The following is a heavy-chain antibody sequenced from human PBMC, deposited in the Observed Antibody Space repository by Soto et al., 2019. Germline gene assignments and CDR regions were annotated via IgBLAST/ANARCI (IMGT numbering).Heavy chain of an antibody. CDR3: ARGRGYSYGLDP. Sequence: QVQLQESGPGQVKHSQTLCLTCTVSGDSISSINNYWSWIRQPPGEGLEWIGFISYSGTTSYSPSLKSRVAISLDTSKNHFSLSLSSVTAADTAVYSCARGRGYSYGLDPWGQGTLVTVSS. D-gene: IGHD5-18*01. J-gene: IGHJ5*02. CDR1: GDSISSINNY. CDR2: ISYSGTT. V-gene: IGHV4-30-4*01.